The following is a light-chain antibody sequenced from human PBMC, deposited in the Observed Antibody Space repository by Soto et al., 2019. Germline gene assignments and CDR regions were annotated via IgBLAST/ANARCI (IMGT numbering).Light chain of an antibody. V-gene: IGLV2-14*01. Sequence: QSVLTQAASASGSPGQSITISCTGTSSDIGAYNHVSWYQQHPGKAPKVLIYEVSDRPSGISNRFSGSKSGNMASLTISGLQAEDEADYYCASHTTSLTWVFGGGTKLTVL. CDR2: EVS. J-gene: IGLJ3*02. CDR3: ASHTTSLTWV. CDR1: SSDIGAYNH.